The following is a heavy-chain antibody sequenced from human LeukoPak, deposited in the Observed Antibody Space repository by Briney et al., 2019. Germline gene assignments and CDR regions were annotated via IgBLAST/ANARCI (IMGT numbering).Heavy chain of an antibody. CDR1: GGTFSSYT. CDR2: IIPILGIA. D-gene: IGHD6-13*01. J-gene: IGHJ3*02. CDR3: ARDQGIAAAGDFNDAFDI. Sequence: EASVKVSCKASGGTFSSYTISWVRQAPGQGLEWMGRIIPILGIANYAQKFQGRVTITADKSTSTAYMELSSLRSEDTAVYYCARDQGIAAAGDFNDAFDIWGQGTMVTVSS. V-gene: IGHV1-69*04.